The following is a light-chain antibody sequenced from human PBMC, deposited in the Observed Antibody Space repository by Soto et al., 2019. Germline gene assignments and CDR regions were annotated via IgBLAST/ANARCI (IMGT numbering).Light chain of an antibody. V-gene: IGLV7-43*01. Sequence: QAVVTQDPSLTVSPGGTVTLTCATSTGAVTSDYYPNWYQQNPGQVPKPLIYSTNHISSGIPARFSGSLLGGTAALTLSGVQPEDEADYYCLLYSGGQLGVFGGGTKLTVL. CDR1: TGAVTSDYY. CDR2: STN. CDR3: LLYSGGQLGV. J-gene: IGLJ2*01.